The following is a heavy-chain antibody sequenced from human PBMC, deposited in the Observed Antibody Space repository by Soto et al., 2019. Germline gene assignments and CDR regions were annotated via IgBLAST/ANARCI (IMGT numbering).Heavy chain of an antibody. D-gene: IGHD1-26*01. CDR2: ISYDGSNK. J-gene: IGHJ4*02. CDR3: AKENSGSSYSIDY. V-gene: IGHV3-30*18. Sequence: GGSLRLSCAASGFTFSSYGMHWVRQAPGKGLEWVAVISYDGSNKYYADSVKGRFTISRDNSKNTLYLQMNSLRAEDTAVYYCAKENSGSSYSIDYWGQGTLVTVSS. CDR1: GFTFSSYG.